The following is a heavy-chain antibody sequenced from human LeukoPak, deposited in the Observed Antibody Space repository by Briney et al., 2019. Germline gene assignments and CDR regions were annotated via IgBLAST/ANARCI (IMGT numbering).Heavy chain of an antibody. CDR1: GFTFSSYS. J-gene: IGHJ4*02. CDR2: ISSSSSYI. CDR3: ARGWDSSGYYYSFDY. V-gene: IGHV3-21*01. Sequence: GGSLRLSCAASGFTFSSYSMNWVRQAPGKGREWVSSISSSSSYIYYADSVKVRFTIYRDNAKNSLYLPMNSLRADDTAVYYCARGWDSSGYYYSFDYWGQGTLVTVSS. D-gene: IGHD3-22*01.